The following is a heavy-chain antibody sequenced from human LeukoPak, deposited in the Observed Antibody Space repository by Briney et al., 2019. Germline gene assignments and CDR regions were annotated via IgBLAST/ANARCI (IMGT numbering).Heavy chain of an antibody. CDR2: IIPIFGTA. V-gene: IGHV1-69*06. J-gene: IGHJ3*02. CDR3: AKAPPPYCSGGSCFDAFDI. Sequence: PVKVSCKASGGTFSSYAISWARQAPGQGLEWMGGIIPIFGTANYAQKFQGRVTITADKSTSTAYMELSSLRSEDTAVYYCAKAPPPYCSGGSCFDAFDIWGQGTVVTVSS. D-gene: IGHD2-15*01. CDR1: GGTFSSYA.